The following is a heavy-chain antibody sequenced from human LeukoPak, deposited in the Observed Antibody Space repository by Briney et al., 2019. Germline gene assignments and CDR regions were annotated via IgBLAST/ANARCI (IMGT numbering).Heavy chain of an antibody. CDR3: IVFGDSNH. J-gene: IGHJ5*02. Sequence: PGGSLRLSCAASGFTFSNHWMHWVRQAPGKGLEWVSAIHTSGDTCYADSVKGRFAISRDTSKNTLYLQINSLRVEDTAVYYCIVFGDSNHWGQGTLVTVPS. CDR2: IHTSGDT. CDR1: GFTFSNHW. V-gene: IGHV3-53*01. D-gene: IGHD4-17*01.